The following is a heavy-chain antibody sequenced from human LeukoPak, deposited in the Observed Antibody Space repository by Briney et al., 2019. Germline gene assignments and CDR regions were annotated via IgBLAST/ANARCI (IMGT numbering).Heavy chain of an antibody. CDR3: ARDPYSGNYGNYYYYYMDV. CDR1: GFTFNNYN. Sequence: GGSLRLSCAASGFTFNNYNMNWVRQAPGRALEWVSSITISGTYIFYADSVKGRFTISRDNAKNSLYLQMNSLGPEDTAVYYCARDPYSGNYGNYYYYYMDVWGKGTTVTISS. J-gene: IGHJ6*03. D-gene: IGHD1-26*01. CDR2: ITISGTYI. V-gene: IGHV3-21*01.